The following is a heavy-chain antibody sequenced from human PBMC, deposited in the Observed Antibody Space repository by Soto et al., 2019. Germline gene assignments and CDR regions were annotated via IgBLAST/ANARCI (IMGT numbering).Heavy chain of an antibody. D-gene: IGHD6-13*01. J-gene: IGHJ6*02. CDR1: GGTFSSYA. V-gene: IGHV1-69*13. CDR2: IIPIFGTA. CDR3: ARERREQQLVGDWVYYYGMDV. Sequence: GASVKVSCKASGGTFSSYAISWVRQAPGQGLEWMGGIIPIFGTANYAQKFQGRVTITADESTSTAYMELSSLRSEDTAVYYCARERREQQLVGDWVYYYGMDVRGQGTTVTVSS.